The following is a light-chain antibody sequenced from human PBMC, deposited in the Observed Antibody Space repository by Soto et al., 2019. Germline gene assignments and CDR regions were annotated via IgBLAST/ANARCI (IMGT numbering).Light chain of an antibody. CDR3: QQYYSYPGT. Sequence: AIRMTQSPSSLSASTGDRVTITCRASQGISSYLAWYQQKPGKAPKLLIYAASTLQSGVPSRFSGSGSGTDFTLTISCLQSEDFATYYCQQYYSYPGTCGQGTKVEIK. J-gene: IGKJ1*01. CDR1: QGISSY. CDR2: AAS. V-gene: IGKV1-8*01.